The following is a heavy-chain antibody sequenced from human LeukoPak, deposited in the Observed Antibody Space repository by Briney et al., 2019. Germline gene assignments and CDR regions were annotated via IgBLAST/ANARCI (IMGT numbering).Heavy chain of an antibody. CDR2: ISGSGGST. D-gene: IGHD6-6*01. V-gene: IGHV3-23*01. J-gene: IGHJ5*02. CDR1: GFTFSSYA. Sequence: AGSLRLSCAASGFTFSSYAMSWVRQPPGKGLEWVSAISGSGGSTYYADSVKGRFTISRDNSKNTLYLQMNSLRAEDTAVYYCAKDGTWRFSINWFDPWGQGTLVTVSS. CDR3: AKDGTWRFSINWFDP.